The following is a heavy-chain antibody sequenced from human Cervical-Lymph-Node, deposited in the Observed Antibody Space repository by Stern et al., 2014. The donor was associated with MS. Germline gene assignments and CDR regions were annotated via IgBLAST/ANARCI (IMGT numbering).Heavy chain of an antibody. J-gene: IGHJ4*02. CDR3: ARGMSGSYLVDY. V-gene: IGHV3-21*01. CDR2: ISSSSSYI. D-gene: IGHD1-26*01. CDR1: GFTFSSYS. Sequence: EVQLVESGGGLVKPGGSLRLSCAASGFTFSSYSMNWVRQAPGKGLEWVSSISSSSSYIYYADSVKGRFTISRDNAKNSLYLQMNSLRAEDTAVYYCARGMSGSYLVDYWGQGTLVTVSS.